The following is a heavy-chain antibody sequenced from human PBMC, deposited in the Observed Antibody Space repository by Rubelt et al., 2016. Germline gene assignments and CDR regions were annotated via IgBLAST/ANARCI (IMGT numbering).Heavy chain of an antibody. CDR3: VRHYYSGTYALDY. D-gene: IGHD3-10*01. CDR2: ISYDGSNK. J-gene: IGHJ4*02. V-gene: IGHV3-30*07. Sequence: VAVISYDGSNKYYADSVKGRFTISRDNSKNTLFLQMDSLRAEDTAVYYCVRHYYSGTYALDYWGQGTLVTVSS.